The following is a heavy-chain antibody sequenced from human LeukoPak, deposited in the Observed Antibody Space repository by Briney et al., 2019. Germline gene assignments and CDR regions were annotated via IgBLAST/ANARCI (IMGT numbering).Heavy chain of an antibody. CDR3: AKGRSSGWYYFDY. CDR1: GFTFSSYA. J-gene: IGHJ4*02. D-gene: IGHD6-19*01. CDR2: ISGSGGST. V-gene: IGHV3-23*01. Sequence: GGSLRLSCAASGFTFSSYAMSWVRQAPGMGLEWVSAISGSGGSTYYADSVKRRFTISRDNSKNTLYLQMNSLRAEDTAVYYCAKGRSSGWYYFDYWGQGTLVTVSS.